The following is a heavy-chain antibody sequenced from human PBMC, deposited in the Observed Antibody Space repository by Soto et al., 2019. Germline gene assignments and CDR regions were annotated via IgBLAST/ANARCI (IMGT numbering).Heavy chain of an antibody. Sequence: QVQLVESGGGVVQPGRSLRLSCAASGFTFSSYGMRWVRQAPGKGLEWVAVISYDGSNKYYADSVKGRFTISRDNSKNTLYLQMNSLRAEDTAVYYCAKDDEMAYYFDYWGQGTLVTVSS. J-gene: IGHJ4*02. CDR1: GFTFSSYG. CDR3: AKDDEMAYYFDY. CDR2: ISYDGSNK. V-gene: IGHV3-30*18.